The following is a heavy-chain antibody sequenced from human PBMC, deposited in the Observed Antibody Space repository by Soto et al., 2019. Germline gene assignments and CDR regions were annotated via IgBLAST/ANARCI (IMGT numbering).Heavy chain of an antibody. CDR1: GFTFSSYA. D-gene: IGHD3-10*01. V-gene: IGHV3-23*01. J-gene: IGHJ2*01. CDR2: ISGSGGST. CDR3: AKQNYYGSGSYWYFDL. Sequence: EVQLLESGGGLVQPGGSLRLSCAASGFTFSSYAMSWVRQAPGKGLEWVSAISGSGGSTYYADSVKGRFTISRDNSKNXLYLQMNSLRAEDTAVYYCAKQNYYGSGSYWYFDLWGRGTLVTVSS.